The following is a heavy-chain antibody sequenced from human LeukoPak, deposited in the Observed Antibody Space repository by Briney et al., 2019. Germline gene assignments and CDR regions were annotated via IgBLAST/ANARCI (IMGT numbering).Heavy chain of an antibody. CDR1: GGSISSSSYY. CDR2: IYYSGST. Sequence: MTSETLSLTCTVSGGSISSSSYYWGWIRQPPGKGLEWIGSIYYSGSTYYNPSLKSRVTISVDTSKNQFSLKLSSVTAADTAVYYCARPRGGLTPYFDYWGQGTLVTVSS. V-gene: IGHV4-39*01. CDR3: ARPRGGLTPYFDY. J-gene: IGHJ4*02. D-gene: IGHD2-15*01.